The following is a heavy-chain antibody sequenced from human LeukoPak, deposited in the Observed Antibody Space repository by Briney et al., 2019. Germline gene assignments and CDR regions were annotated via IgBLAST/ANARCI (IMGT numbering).Heavy chain of an antibody. CDR3: ARDRGYGYAATDY. Sequence: PGGSLRLSCAASGFTFDDYGMSWVRQAPGKGLEWVSGINWNGGSTGYADSVKGRFTISRDNAKNSLYLQMSSLRAEDAALYYCARDRGYGYAATDYWGQGTLVTVSS. J-gene: IGHJ4*02. V-gene: IGHV3-20*04. D-gene: IGHD5-18*01. CDR1: GFTFDDYG. CDR2: INWNGGST.